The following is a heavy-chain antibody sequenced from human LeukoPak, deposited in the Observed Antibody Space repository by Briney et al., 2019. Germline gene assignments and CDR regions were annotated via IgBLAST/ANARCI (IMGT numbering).Heavy chain of an antibody. CDR2: IYTSGST. J-gene: IGHJ6*03. CDR1: GGSISSYY. D-gene: IGHD3-22*01. Sequence: PSETLSLTCTVSGGSISSYYWSWIRQPPGKGLEWIGYIYTSGSTNYNPSLKSRVTISVDTSKNQFSLKLSSVTAADTAVYYCARHVKDHYYGSSGYYSLYDYYMDVWGKGTTVTVSS. CDR3: ARHVKDHYYGSSGYYSLYDYYMDV. V-gene: IGHV4-4*09.